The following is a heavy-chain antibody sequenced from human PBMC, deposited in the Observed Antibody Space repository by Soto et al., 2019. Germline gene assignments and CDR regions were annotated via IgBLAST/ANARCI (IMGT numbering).Heavy chain of an antibody. V-gene: IGHV3-11*01. J-gene: IGHJ6*03. CDR2: ISSSGSTI. Sequence: GGSLRLSCAASGFTFSDYYMSWIRQAPGKGLEWVSYISSSGSTIYYADSVKGRFTISRDNAKNSLYLQMNSLRAEDTAVYYCARGLRCSGGSCYPISDYYYMDVWGKGTTVTVSS. CDR1: GFTFSDYY. CDR3: ARGLRCSGGSCYPISDYYYMDV. D-gene: IGHD2-15*01.